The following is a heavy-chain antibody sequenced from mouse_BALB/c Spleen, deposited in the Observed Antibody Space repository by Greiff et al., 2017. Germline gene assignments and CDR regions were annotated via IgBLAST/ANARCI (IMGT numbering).Heavy chain of an antibody. V-gene: IGHV3-6*02. D-gene: IGHD2-3*01. CDR3: GDGGAAWFAY. Sequence: ESGPGLVKPSQSLSLTCSVTGYSITSGYYWNWIRQFPGNKLEWMGYISYDGSNNYNPSLKNRISITRDTSKNQFFLKLNSVTTEDTATYYCGDGGAAWFAYWGQGTLVTVSA. CDR2: ISYDGSN. J-gene: IGHJ3*01. CDR1: GYSITSGYY.